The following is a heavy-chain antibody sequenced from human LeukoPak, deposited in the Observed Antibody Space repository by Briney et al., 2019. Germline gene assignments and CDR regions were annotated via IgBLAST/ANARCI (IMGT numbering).Heavy chain of an antibody. Sequence: PGGSHRLSRAASGFTFRLYVMIWVRQAPGKGLEWVSSITADGGGTFYADSVRGRFTISRDNSQSALFLQMNSLRAEDTAVYYCAKLTSLASDLWGQGTQVIVSS. CDR3: AKLTSLASDL. J-gene: IGHJ5*02. V-gene: IGHV3-23*01. CDR2: ITADGGGT. D-gene: IGHD3-3*01. CDR1: GFTFRLYV.